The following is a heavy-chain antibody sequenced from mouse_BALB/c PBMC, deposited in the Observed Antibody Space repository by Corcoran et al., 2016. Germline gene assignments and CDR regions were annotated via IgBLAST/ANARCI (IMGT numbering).Heavy chain of an antibody. J-gene: IGHJ1*01. CDR2: IDPANGNT. V-gene: IGHV14-3*02. CDR3: ANWDWYFDV. D-gene: IGHD4-1*01. Sequence: EVQLQQSGAELVKPGASVKLSCTASGFNIKDTYMHWVKQRPDQGLEWIGRIDPANGNTKYDPKFQGKATRTADTSSNTAYLQLSSLTSEDTAVYYCANWDWYFDVWGAGTTVTVSS. CDR1: GFNIKDTY.